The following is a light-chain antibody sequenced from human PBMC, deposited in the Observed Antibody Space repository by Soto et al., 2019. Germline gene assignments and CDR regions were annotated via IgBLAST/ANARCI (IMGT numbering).Light chain of an antibody. V-gene: IGKV3-20*01. Sequence: EIVLTQSPGTLSLSPGERATLSCRASQSVSSSYLGWYQQRPGQAPRLLIFGASYRATGIPDTFSGSGSGSDFTLTISRLEPEDYAVDYCHQYGSSHPELTFGPGTKVDAK. CDR3: HQYGSSHPELT. CDR2: GAS. CDR1: QSVSSSY. J-gene: IGKJ3*01.